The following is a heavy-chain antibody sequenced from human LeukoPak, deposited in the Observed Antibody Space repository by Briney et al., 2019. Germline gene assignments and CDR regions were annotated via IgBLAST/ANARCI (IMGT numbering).Heavy chain of an antibody. CDR1: GFTFSSYA. J-gene: IGHJ4*02. CDR2: ISYDGSNK. V-gene: IGHV3-30*04. CDR3: ARDRSGLRYFDWLFWY. D-gene: IGHD3-9*01. Sequence: GGSLRLSCAASGFTFSSYAVHWVRQAPGKGLEWVAVISYDGSNKYYADSVKGRFTISRDNSKNTLYLQMNSLRAEDTAVYYCARDRSGLRYFDWLFWYWGQGTLVTVSS.